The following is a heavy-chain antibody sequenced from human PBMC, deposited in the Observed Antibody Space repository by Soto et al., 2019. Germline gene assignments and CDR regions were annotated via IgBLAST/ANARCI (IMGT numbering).Heavy chain of an antibody. V-gene: IGHV4-31*03. J-gene: IGHJ5*02. CDR3: ARVSATGTRWFDP. CDR1: GGSISSGAYY. CDR2: ISHRGTA. Sequence: SETLSLSCTVSGGSISSGAYYWGWIRQHPGKGLEWIGYISHRGTAYYTPSLKSRVSLSVDPSKSQFSLNVTSLTAADTAVYYCARVSATGTRWFDPWGPGTLVTVSS. D-gene: IGHD6-13*01.